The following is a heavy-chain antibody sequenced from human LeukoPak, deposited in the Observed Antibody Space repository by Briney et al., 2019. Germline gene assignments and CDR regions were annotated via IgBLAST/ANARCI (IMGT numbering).Heavy chain of an antibody. Sequence: GASVKVSCKASGYTFTDYYIHWVRQAPGQGLEWMGWINPSSGGTNYAQNFQGRVTMTRDTSISTAYMELSSLTSDDTAVYFCARNRAGSYFIYWGQGTLVTVSS. CDR2: INPSSGGT. CDR1: GYTFTDYY. V-gene: IGHV1-2*02. J-gene: IGHJ4*02. CDR3: ARNRAGSYFIY. D-gene: IGHD1-26*01.